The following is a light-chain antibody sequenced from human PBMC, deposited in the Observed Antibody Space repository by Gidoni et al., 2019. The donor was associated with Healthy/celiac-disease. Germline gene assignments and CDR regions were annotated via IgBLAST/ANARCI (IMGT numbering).Light chain of an antibody. V-gene: IGKV1-5*03. CDR3: QQYNSYYT. CDR1: QSISRW. J-gene: IGKJ2*01. CDR2: KAS. Sequence: DNQMSHAPSTLSASVGDRLTITCLASQSISRWLAWDQQKPGKAPKLLIYKASSLESWVPSRFSGSGSGTEFTLTISSLQPDDFATYYCQQYNSYYTFGQGTKLEIK.